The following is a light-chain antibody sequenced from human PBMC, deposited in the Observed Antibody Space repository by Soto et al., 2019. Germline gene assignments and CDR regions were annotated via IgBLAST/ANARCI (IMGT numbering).Light chain of an antibody. CDR2: DAS. J-gene: IGKJ2*01. CDR1: QSVSSY. V-gene: IGKV3-11*01. CDR3: QQRSNWPRYT. Sequence: EIVLTQSPATLSLSPGERATLSCRASQSVSSYLAWYQQKRGQAPRLLIYDASNRATGIPARFSGSGSATDFTLTINRLEPEDFAVYYCQQRSNWPRYTLGQGTKLEIK.